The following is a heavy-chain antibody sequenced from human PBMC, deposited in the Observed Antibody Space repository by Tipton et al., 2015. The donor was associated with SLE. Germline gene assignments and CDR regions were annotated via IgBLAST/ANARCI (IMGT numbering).Heavy chain of an antibody. CDR3: ARINVPTAMDFYYYYMDV. J-gene: IGHJ6*03. Sequence: GSLRLSCAVSGGSISSDNWWSWVRQPPGKGLEWIGSFYHSGSTYYNPSLKSRVTISVDTSKNQFSLKLSSVTAADTAQYYCARINVPTAMDFYYYYMDVWGNGTTVTVSS. CDR1: GGSISSDNW. V-gene: IGHV4-4*02. CDR2: FYHSGST. D-gene: IGHD2-2*01.